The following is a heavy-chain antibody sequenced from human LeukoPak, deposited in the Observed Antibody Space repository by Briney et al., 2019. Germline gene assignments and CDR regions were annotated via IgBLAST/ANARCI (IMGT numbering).Heavy chain of an antibody. CDR2: ISGSGDNT. J-gene: IGHJ4*02. CDR3: ANDFDY. Sequence: GGSLRLSCAASGFTFSSYGMHWLRQAPGKGLEWVSTISGSGDNTYYADSVKGRFTISRDNSKNTLYLQMNSLRAEDTAVYYCANDFDYWGQGTLVTVSS. V-gene: IGHV3-23*01. CDR1: GFTFSSYG.